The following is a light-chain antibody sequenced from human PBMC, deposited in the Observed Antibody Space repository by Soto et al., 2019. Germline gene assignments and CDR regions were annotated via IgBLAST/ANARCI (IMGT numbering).Light chain of an antibody. CDR2: EVS. V-gene: IGLV2-14*01. J-gene: IGLJ2*01. CDR1: SSDVGGYNY. CDR3: SSYTSSSTLL. Sequence: QSALTQPASVSGSPGQSITIPCTGTSSDVGGYNYVSWYQQHPGKAPKLMIYEVSNRPSGVSNRFSGSKSGNTASLTISGLQAEDEADYYCSSYTSSSTLLFGGGTQLTVL.